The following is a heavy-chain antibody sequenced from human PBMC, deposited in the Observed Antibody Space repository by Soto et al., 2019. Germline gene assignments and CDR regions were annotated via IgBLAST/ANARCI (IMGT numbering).Heavy chain of an antibody. V-gene: IGHV3-30-3*01. J-gene: IGHJ4*02. CDR2: ISYDGSNK. CDR3: ARPTDYGDYSLDY. CDR1: GFTFSSYA. Sequence: QVQLVESGGGVVQPGRSLRLSCAASGFTFSSYAMHWVRQAPGKGLEWVAVISYDGSNKYYADSVKGRFTISRDNSKNTLYLQMNSLRAEDTAVYYCARPTDYGDYSLDYWGQGTLLTVSS. D-gene: IGHD4-17*01.